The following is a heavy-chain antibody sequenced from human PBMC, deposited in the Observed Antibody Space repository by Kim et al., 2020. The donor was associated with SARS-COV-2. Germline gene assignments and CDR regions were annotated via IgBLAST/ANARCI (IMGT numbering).Heavy chain of an antibody. CDR1: GFTFSGSA. V-gene: IGHV3-73*01. D-gene: IGHD1-1*01. CDR3: TRASATTIAFRDAF. CDR2: IRSKPNSSPT. Sequence: GGSLRLSCAASGFTFSGSAMHWVRQASGKGLEWVGRIRSKPNSSPTAYAAPGKVRFTISRDDSKNTPHLHIHNLKTEDTAVCYCTRASATTIAFRDAF. J-gene: IGHJ3*01.